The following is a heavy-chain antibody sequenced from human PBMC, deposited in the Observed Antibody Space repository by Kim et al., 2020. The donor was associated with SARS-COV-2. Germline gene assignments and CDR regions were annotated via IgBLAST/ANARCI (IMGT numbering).Heavy chain of an antibody. J-gene: IGHJ3*02. CDR2: ISAYNGNT. V-gene: IGHV1-18*01. D-gene: IGHD2-2*01. CDR1: GYTFTSYG. Sequence: ASVKVSCKASGYTFTSYGISWVRQAPGQGLEWMGWISAYNGNTNYAQKLQGRVTMTTDTSTSTAYMELRSLRSDDTAVYYCARNPAAIWNDAFDIWGQGTMVTVSS. CDR3: ARNPAAIWNDAFDI.